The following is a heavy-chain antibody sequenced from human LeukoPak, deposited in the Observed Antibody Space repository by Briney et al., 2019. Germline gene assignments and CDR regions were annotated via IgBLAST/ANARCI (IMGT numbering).Heavy chain of an antibody. D-gene: IGHD2-15*01. V-gene: IGHV3-21*01. J-gene: IGHJ4*02. CDR1: GFTFSTYS. CDR2: IISSSSYI. Sequence: PGGSLRLSCAASGFTFSTYSMNWVRQAPGKGLEWVSCIISSSSYIYYADSVKGRFTISRDNAKNSLYLQMNSLRAEETAVYYCARDPQYCSGGSCYSFDYWGQGTLVTVSS. CDR3: ARDPQYCSGGSCYSFDY.